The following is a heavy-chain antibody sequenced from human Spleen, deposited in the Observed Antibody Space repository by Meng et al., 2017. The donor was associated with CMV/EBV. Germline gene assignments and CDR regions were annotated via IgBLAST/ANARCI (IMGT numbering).Heavy chain of an antibody. Sequence: SGYTFTDYYMHWVQQAPGKGLEWMGLVDPEDGETIYAEKFQGRVTITADTSTDTAYMELSSLRSEDTAVYYCATDWVDSSGYYVFDYWGQGTLVTVSS. D-gene: IGHD3-22*01. CDR1: GYTFTDYY. V-gene: IGHV1-69-2*01. CDR3: ATDWVDSSGYYVFDY. J-gene: IGHJ4*02. CDR2: VDPEDGET.